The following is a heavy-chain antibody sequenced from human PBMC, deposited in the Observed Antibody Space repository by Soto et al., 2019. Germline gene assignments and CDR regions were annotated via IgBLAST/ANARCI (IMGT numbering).Heavy chain of an antibody. D-gene: IGHD3-16*02. CDR3: ARHPPYRPLDF. CDR1: GDSLSAGPYH. V-gene: IGHV4-39*01. Sequence: QLQLQESGPGLVKPSETLSITCSVSGDSLSAGPYHWGWIRQPPGKGLEWIGNVYNSGSTSYSPSLKSRVTISVDTSKNQFSLRLTSVTAADTAVYFCARHPPYRPLDFWGQGTLVTVSS. CDR2: VYNSGST. J-gene: IGHJ4*02.